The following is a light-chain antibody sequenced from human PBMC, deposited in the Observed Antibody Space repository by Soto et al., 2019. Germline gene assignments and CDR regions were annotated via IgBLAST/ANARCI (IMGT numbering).Light chain of an antibody. V-gene: IGKV1-6*01. Sequence: AIQMTQSPSSLSASVGDRVTITCRASQGISNCLVWYQQKPGKAPHLLIYATSILQIGFPSRFSGSGSGTYFTLTIRLVQPEDFVTYQSPHDNCYPLTFGGGTKVDI. CDR1: QGISNC. CDR2: ATS. J-gene: IGKJ4*01. CDR3: PHDNCYPLT.